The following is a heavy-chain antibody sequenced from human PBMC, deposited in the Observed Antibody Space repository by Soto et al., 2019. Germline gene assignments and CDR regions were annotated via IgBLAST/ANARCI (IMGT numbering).Heavy chain of an antibody. CDR2: LYHSGST. Sequence: QVQLQESGPGLVKPSGTLSLTCAVSGGSISSSNWWSWVRQTPGKGLEWIGELYHSGSTNHNPSITRRVTTLVDKPKTQSSLKLSSVSAADTAVYYCARERAFGESSPGYYYYGMDVWGQGTTVTVSS. J-gene: IGHJ6*02. CDR3: ARERAFGESSPGYYYYGMDV. CDR1: GGSISSSNW. V-gene: IGHV4-4*02. D-gene: IGHD3-10*01.